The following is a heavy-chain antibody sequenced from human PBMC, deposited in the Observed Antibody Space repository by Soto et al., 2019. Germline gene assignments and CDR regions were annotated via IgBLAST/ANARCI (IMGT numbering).Heavy chain of an antibody. V-gene: IGHV1-3*01. CDR3: ARAPGYSSGWYDWFDP. CDR1: GYTFTSYA. J-gene: IGHJ5*02. CDR2: VNAGNGHP. D-gene: IGHD6-19*01. Sequence: ASVKVSCKASGYTFTSYAMHWVRPAPVQRLEWMGWVNAGNGHPKYSEKFMGRVTITRDTSASKAYMELSSLRSEDTAVYYCARAPGYSSGWYDWFDPSAQGSLDPVSA.